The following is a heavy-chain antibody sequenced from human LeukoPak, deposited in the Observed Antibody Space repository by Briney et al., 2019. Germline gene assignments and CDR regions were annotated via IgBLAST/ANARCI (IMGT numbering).Heavy chain of an antibody. CDR1: GGSFSGYY. V-gene: IGHV4-34*01. D-gene: IGHD2/OR15-2a*01. CDR2: INHSGST. CDR3: ARVFSTTSDYYYYYYMDV. J-gene: IGHJ6*03. Sequence: SETLSLTCAVYGGSFSGYYWSWIRQPPGKGLEWIGEINHSGSTNYNPSLKSRVTISVDTSKNQFSLKLSSVTAADTAVYYCARVFSTTSDYYYYYYMDVWGKGTTVTISS.